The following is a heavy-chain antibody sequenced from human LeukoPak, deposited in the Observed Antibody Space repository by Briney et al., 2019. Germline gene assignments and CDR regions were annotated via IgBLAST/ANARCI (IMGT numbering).Heavy chain of an antibody. V-gene: IGHV4-39*07. J-gene: IGHJ4*02. CDR2: VHYTGSN. CDR1: GGSVSTTTSY. CDR3: ARIEAVTRGYNHAYYFDY. Sequence: SETLSLTCTVSGGSVSTTTSYWDWIRRPPGKGLEWIGSVHYTGSNYYNLSLKSRVTISVDTSKKQFSLKLRTATDADTAVYYCARIEAVTRGYNHAYYFDYWGQGTLVTVSS. D-gene: IGHD5-18*01.